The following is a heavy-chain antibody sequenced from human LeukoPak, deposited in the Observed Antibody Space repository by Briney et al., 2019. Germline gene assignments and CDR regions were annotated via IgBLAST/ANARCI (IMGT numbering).Heavy chain of an antibody. J-gene: IGHJ4*02. CDR1: GFTFSCYG. V-gene: IGHV3-33*06. CDR3: AKDLRDYDDTIDY. D-gene: IGHD3-3*01. Sequence: PGRSLRLSCAASGFTFSCYGMHWVRQAPGKWLEWVAVIWYDGSNKYYADSVKGRFTISRDNSKNTLYLQMNSLRAEDTAVYYCAKDLRDYDDTIDYWGQGTLVTVSS. CDR2: IWYDGSNK.